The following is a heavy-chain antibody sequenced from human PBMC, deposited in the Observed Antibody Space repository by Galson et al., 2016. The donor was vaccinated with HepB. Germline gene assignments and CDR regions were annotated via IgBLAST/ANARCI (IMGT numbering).Heavy chain of an antibody. V-gene: IGHV3-7*01. D-gene: IGHD6-13*01. Sequence: SLRLSCAASGFTFRDYWMSWVRQAPGKGLEWVVNIKYDGSDKYYVDSVKGRFTISRDNAKNSLYLQMNNLRAEDTAVYYCARDRGSSSYGYYYGMDVWGQGTTVTVSS. CDR1: GFTFRDYW. CDR2: IKYDGSDK. J-gene: IGHJ6*02. CDR3: ARDRGSSSYGYYYGMDV.